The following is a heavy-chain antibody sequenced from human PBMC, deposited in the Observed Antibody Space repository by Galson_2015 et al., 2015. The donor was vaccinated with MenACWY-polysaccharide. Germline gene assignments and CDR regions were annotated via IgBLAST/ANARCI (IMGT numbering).Heavy chain of an antibody. CDR3: AKANSGGICTSGWACWFDP. D-gene: IGHD2-15*01. CDR1: GFTFTNYA. Sequence: CAASGFTFTNYAMNWVRQAPGKGLEWVSSIGGSGTTYYADSVKGRFTISRGNSKNMVYLQMNSLRAEDTAIYYCAKANSGGICTSGWACWFDPWGQGSLVIVSS. V-gene: IGHV3-23*01. J-gene: IGHJ5*02. CDR2: IGGSGTT.